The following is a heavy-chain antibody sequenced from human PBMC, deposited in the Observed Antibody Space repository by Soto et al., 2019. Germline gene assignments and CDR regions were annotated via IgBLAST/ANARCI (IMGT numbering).Heavy chain of an antibody. Sequence: VQLVASGGGVVQPGRSLRLSCAASGFTFSSYGMHWVRQAPGKGLEWVAVIWYDESNKYYADSVKGRFTISRDNSKNTLYLQMNRLRAEDTAVYYCARARKSLSRGYYCACMDVWGQGPTVTVSS. CDR2: IWYDESNK. CDR3: ARARKSLSRGYYCACMDV. CDR1: GFTFSSYG. V-gene: IGHV3-33*01. J-gene: IGHJ6*02.